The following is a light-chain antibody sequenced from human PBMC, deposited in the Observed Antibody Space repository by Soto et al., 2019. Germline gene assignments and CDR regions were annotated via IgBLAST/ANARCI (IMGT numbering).Light chain of an antibody. V-gene: IGKV3-15*01. Sequence: VGVAQATAAVSVSTGEKPTVSWRFSQSVNTNLAWYQQKPGEAPRVLIYAASTRATDVPDRFSGSGSGIDFTLTISSLPSEDFGLYYCKEYTDWPRGRFDQGTMVDIK. CDR2: AAS. CDR1: QSVNTN. CDR3: KEYTDWPRGR. J-gene: IGKJ1*01.